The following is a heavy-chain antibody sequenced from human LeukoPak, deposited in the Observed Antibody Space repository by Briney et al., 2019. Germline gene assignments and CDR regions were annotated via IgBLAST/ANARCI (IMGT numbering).Heavy chain of an antibody. CDR1: GGSISSSGYY. CDR2: IYYSGST. Sequence: PSETLSLTCSVSGGSISSSGYYWGWIRQPPGKGLEWIGSIYYSGSTYYNPSLKSRVTISVDTSKNQFSLKLSSVTAADTAVYYCARGGGQQLVKYYFDYWGQGTWSPSPQ. CDR3: ARGGGQQLVKYYFDY. V-gene: IGHV4-39*07. D-gene: IGHD6-13*01. J-gene: IGHJ4*02.